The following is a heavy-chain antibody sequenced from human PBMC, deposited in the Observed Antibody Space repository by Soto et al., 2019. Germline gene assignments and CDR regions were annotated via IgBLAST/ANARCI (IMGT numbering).Heavy chain of an antibody. V-gene: IGHV3-9*01. CDR1: GFTFDDYA. J-gene: IGHJ4*02. CDR3: AKDSSSSWYYFDY. Sequence: EVQLVESGGGLVQPGRSLRLSCAASGFTFDDYAMHWVRQAPGKGLEWVSGISWNSGSIGYADSVKGRFTISRDNAKNSLYLKMNSLRAEDTDLYYCAKDSSSSWYYFDYWGQGTLVTVSS. D-gene: IGHD6-13*01. CDR2: ISWNSGSI.